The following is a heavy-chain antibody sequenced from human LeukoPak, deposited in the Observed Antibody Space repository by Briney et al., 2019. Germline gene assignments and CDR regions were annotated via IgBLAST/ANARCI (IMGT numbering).Heavy chain of an antibody. CDR1: GYSFTSYW. D-gene: IGHD3-22*01. J-gene: IGHJ4*02. V-gene: IGHV5-51*01. Sequence: GESLKISCKGSGYSFTSYWIGWVRKLPGKGLEWMGIIYPGDSDTRYSPSFQGQVTISADKSISTAYLQWSSLKASDTAMYYCARIQGYYYDSSTAFDYWGQGTLVTVSS. CDR2: IYPGDSDT. CDR3: ARIQGYYYDSSTAFDY.